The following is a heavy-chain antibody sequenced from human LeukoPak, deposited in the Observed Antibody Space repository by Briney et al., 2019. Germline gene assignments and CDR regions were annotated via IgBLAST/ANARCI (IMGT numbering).Heavy chain of an antibody. V-gene: IGHV4-59*01. D-gene: IGHD2-21*01. CDR3: ARVWTYPFNDY. CDR1: GGSISSYY. CDR2: IYYSGST. J-gene: IGHJ4*02. Sequence: SETLFLTCTVSGGSISSYYWSWIRQPPGKGLEWIGYIYYSGSTNYNPSLKSRVTISVDTSKNQFSLKLSSVTAADTAVYYCARVWTYPFNDYWGQGTLVTVSS.